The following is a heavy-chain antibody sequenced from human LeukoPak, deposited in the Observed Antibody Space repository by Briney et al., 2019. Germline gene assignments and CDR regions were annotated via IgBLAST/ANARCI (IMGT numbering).Heavy chain of an antibody. D-gene: IGHD2-2*01. Sequence: GGSLRLSCAASGFTFSSYSMNWVRQAPGKRLEWVSSISSSSSYIYYADSVKGRFTISRDNAKNSLYLQMNSLRAEDTAVYYCASSRYCSSTSCSFWGQGTLVTVSS. V-gene: IGHV3-21*01. CDR2: ISSSSSYI. CDR1: GFTFSSYS. J-gene: IGHJ4*02. CDR3: ASSRYCSSTSCSF.